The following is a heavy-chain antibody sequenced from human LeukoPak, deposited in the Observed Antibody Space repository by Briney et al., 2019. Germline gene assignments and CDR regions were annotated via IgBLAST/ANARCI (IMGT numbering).Heavy chain of an antibody. CDR2: INTDGTVT. D-gene: IGHD6-19*01. Sequence: PGGSLRLSCAASGFTFSKYWMLWGRQAPGKGLESVSRINTDGTVTTYADSVKGRFTVSRDNAVNTMFLQMNSVRDEDTAVYYCATKQWLAPPPDSWGQGTPVTVSS. J-gene: IGHJ4*02. CDR3: ATKQWLAPPPDS. V-gene: IGHV3-74*01. CDR1: GFTFSKYW.